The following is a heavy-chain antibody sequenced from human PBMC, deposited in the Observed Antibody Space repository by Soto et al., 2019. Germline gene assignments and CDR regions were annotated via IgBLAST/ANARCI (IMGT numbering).Heavy chain of an antibody. CDR1: GFNLINHG. D-gene: IGHD5-12*01. CDR3: ARGRDGYDHEAFDI. Sequence: GGSLRLSCAASGFNLINHGMHWVRQAPGKGLEWVAVIWFDGSYKYYADSVKGRFTISRDNSKKTVYLQMNSLRVEDTGIYYCARGRDGYDHEAFDIWGQGTKVTVSS. V-gene: IGHV3-33*01. CDR2: IWFDGSYK. J-gene: IGHJ3*02.